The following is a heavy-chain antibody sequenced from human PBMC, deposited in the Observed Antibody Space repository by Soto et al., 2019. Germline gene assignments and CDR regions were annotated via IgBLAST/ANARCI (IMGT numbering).Heavy chain of an antibody. J-gene: IGHJ6*02. CDR1: GYSFTSYW. CDR3: ARHRSVTGTNYGMDV. V-gene: IGHV5-51*01. Sequence: AGESLKISCKGSGYSFTSYWIDWVRQMPGKGLEWMWIIYPGDSDNRYSPSFQGQVTISADKSNSTAYLQWSSLKASDTAMYYCARHRSVTGTNYGMDVWGQGTTVTVSS. D-gene: IGHD1-1*01. CDR2: IYPGDSDN.